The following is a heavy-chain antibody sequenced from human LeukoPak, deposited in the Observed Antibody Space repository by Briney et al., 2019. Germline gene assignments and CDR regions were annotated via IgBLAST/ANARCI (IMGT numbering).Heavy chain of an antibody. Sequence: PGGSLRLSCAASGFTFSSYTMNWVRQAPGKGLEWVSSISSSNSYIYYADSVKGRFTISRDNAKKSLYLQMNSLRAEDTAVYYCARTAWGPTTLWNYYMDVWLKATTVSVCS. J-gene: IGHJ6*03. CDR2: ISSSNSYI. V-gene: IGHV3-21*01. CDR3: ARTAWGPTTLWNYYMDV. D-gene: IGHD7-27*01. CDR1: GFTFSSYT.